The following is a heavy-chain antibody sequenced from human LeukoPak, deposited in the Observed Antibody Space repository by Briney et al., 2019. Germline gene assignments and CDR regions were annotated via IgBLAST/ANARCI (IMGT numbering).Heavy chain of an antibody. CDR3: ARGGTTPSYYFDY. CDR1: GGSISSGGYY. Sequence: SETLSLTCTVSGGSISSGGYYWSWIRQPPGKGLEWIGYIYHSGSTYYNPSLKSRVTISVDRSKNQFSLKLSSVTAADTAVYYCARGGTTPSYYFDYWGQGTLVTVSS. V-gene: IGHV4-30-2*01. D-gene: IGHD1-26*01. J-gene: IGHJ4*02. CDR2: IYHSGST.